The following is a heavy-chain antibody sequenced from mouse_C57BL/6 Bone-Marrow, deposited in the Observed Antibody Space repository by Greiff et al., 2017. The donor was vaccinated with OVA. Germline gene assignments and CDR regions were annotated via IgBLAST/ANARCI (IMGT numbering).Heavy chain of an antibody. CDR3: ARGVIRRRPYFDY. V-gene: IGHV1-12*01. D-gene: IGHD2-12*01. J-gene: IGHJ2*01. CDR1: GYTFTSYN. Sequence: QVQLKQSGAELVRPGASVKMSCKASGYTFTSYNMHWVKQTPRQGLEWIGAIYPGNGDTSYNQKFKGQATLTVDKSSSTAYMQLSSLTSEGSAVYFCARGVIRRRPYFDYWGQGTTLTVSS. CDR2: IYPGNGDT.